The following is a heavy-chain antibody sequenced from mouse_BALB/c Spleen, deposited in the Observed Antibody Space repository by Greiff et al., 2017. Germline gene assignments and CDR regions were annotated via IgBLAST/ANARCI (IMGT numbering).Heavy chain of an antibody. D-gene: IGHD1-1*01. Sequence: VQLQQSGPQLVRPGASVKISCKASGYSFTSYWMHWVKQRPGQGLEWIGMIDPSDSETRLNQKFKDKATLTVDKSSSTAYMQLSSPTSEDSAVYYCARSYYYGSSSSWFAYWGQGTLVTVSA. CDR2: IDPSDSET. V-gene: IGHV1S126*01. CDR1: GYSFTSYW. CDR3: ARSYYYGSSSSWFAY. J-gene: IGHJ3*01.